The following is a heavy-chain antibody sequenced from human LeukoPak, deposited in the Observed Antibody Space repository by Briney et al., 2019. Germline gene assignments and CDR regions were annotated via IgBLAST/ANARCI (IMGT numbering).Heavy chain of an antibody. CDR2: ISWDGGST. Sequence: GGSLRLSCAASGFTFDDYAMHWVRQAPGKGLEWVSLISWDGGSTYYAYSVKGRFTISRDNSKNSLYLQMNSLRTEATALYYCAKDSNFDFWSGSPYYYYGMDVWGQGTTVTVSS. CDR1: GFTFDDYA. J-gene: IGHJ6*02. V-gene: IGHV3-43*02. CDR3: AKDSNFDFWSGSPYYYYGMDV. D-gene: IGHD3-3*01.